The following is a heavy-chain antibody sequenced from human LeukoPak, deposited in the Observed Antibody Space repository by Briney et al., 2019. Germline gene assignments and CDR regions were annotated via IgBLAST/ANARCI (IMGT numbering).Heavy chain of an antibody. Sequence: PGKSLRLSCAASGFTFSSYAMHSVRQAPGKGLEWVSIISYDGSDEKFADPVKGRFTISRDNSKNMVFLQMNSLRAEDTAVYYCARDQGATLVRGVTPYLDYWGQGTLVSVSS. D-gene: IGHD3-10*01. CDR3: ARDQGATLVRGVTPYLDY. CDR2: ISYDGSDE. CDR1: GFTFSSYA. V-gene: IGHV3-30*04. J-gene: IGHJ4*02.